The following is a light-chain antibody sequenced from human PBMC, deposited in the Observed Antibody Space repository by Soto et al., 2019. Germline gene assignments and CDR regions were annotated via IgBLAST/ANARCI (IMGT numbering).Light chain of an antibody. CDR2: GAS. CDR1: QSVSSSY. J-gene: IGKJ1*01. V-gene: IGKV3-20*01. Sequence: DIVLTQSPGTLSLSPGERATLSCRASQSVSSSYLAWYQQKRGQAPRLPIYGASSRATGIPDRFSGSGSGSDFTLTISRLEPEDFAVYDCQQYGSSRTFGQGTKVEIK. CDR3: QQYGSSRT.